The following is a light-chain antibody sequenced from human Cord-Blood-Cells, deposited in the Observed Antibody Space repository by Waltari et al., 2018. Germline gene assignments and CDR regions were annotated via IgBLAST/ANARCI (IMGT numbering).Light chain of an antibody. J-gene: IGLJ3*02. Sequence: QSVLTPPPSASGTPGQRVTISCSGSSSTLGRNTVNWYQQPPGTAPKLLIYSNNRRPAGVPDRFSGSKSGTSASLAISGLQSEDEADYYCAAWDDSLNARVFGGGTKLTVL. CDR1: SSTLGRNT. CDR2: SNN. V-gene: IGLV1-44*01. CDR3: AAWDDSLNARV.